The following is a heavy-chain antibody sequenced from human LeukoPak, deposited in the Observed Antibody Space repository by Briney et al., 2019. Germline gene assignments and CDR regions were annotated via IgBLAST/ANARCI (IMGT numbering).Heavy chain of an antibody. CDR1: GFTFSSYG. CDR3: ARASRYCSSTSCYGYYYYYYMDV. D-gene: IGHD2-2*01. CDR2: IHHDGSNK. J-gene: IGHJ6*03. V-gene: IGHV3-30*02. Sequence: PGGSLRLSCAASGFTFSSYGMHWVRQAPGKGLDWVAFIHHDGSNKYYADSVRGRFTISRDNSKNTLYLQMNSLRAEDTAVYYCARASRYCSSTSCYGYYYYYYMDVWGKGTTVTVSS.